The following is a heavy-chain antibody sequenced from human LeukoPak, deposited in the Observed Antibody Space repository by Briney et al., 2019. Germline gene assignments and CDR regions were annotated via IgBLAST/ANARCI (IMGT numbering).Heavy chain of an antibody. CDR1: GYTFTSHG. V-gene: IGHV1-18*01. CDR2: INAHNGNT. J-gene: IGHJ4*02. Sequence: ASVKVSCKASGYTFTSHGISWVRQAPGQGLEWMGWINAHNGNTNYAQKLQGRVTITRDTSASTAYMELSSLRSEDTAVYYCARDRELLWFGDYWGQGTLVTVSS. CDR3: ARDRELLWFGDY. D-gene: IGHD3-10*01.